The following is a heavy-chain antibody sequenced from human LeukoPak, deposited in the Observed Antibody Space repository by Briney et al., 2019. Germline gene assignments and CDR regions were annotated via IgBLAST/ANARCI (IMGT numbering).Heavy chain of an antibody. Sequence: PGGSLRLSCAASGFTFSSYWMSWVRQAPGKGLEWVANIKQDGSEKNYVDSVKGRFTISRDNAKNSLYLHMNSLRGEDTAVYYCAKLNGYCSGRSCYKGFDFWGQGTLVTVSS. D-gene: IGHD2-15*01. J-gene: IGHJ4*02. V-gene: IGHV3-7*02. CDR1: GFTFSSYW. CDR2: IKQDGSEK. CDR3: AKLNGYCSGRSCYKGFDF.